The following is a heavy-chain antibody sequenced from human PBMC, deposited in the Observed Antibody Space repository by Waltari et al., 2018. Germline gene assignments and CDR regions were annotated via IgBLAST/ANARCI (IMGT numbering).Heavy chain of an antibody. CDR2: FDPSGTYT. D-gene: IGHD6-19*01. CDR1: VDSFTTPW. J-gene: IGHJ4*02. Sequence: EVQLVQSGAEIKKPGESLRISCHGSVDSFTTPWIPWVRQMPGKGLEWMGRFDPSGTYTNYSPSFQGHVTVSADKSISTAYLQWSSLKASDTAIYYCARHAFGNSGWHFFDYWGQGTLVTVSS. V-gene: IGHV5-10-1*03. CDR3: ARHAFGNSGWHFFDY.